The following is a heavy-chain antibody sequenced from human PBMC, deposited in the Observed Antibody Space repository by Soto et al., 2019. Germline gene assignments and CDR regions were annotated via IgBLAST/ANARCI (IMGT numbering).Heavy chain of an antibody. CDR1: GGTFSSYA. CDR2: IIPIFGTA. CDR3: ASVLELHYYYGMDV. J-gene: IGHJ6*02. V-gene: IGHV1-69*12. Sequence: QVQLVQSGAEVKKPGSSVKVSCKASGGTFSSYAISWVRQAPGQGLEWMGGIIPIFGTADYAQKFQGTVTIXAXEAXSTAYMELSSLRSEDTAVYYCASVLELHYYYGMDVWGQGTTVTVSS. D-gene: IGHD1-7*01.